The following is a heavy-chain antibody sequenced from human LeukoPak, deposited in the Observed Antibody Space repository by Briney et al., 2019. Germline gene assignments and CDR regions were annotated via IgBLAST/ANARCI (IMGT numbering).Heavy chain of an antibody. J-gene: IGHJ4*02. D-gene: IGHD3-10*01. Sequence: PGGSLRLSCTASGFTFSDYYMTWIRQAPGKGLERVSSISSSSSYIYYADSVKGRFTISRDNAKNSLYLQMNSLRAEDTAVYYCARDAPYYGSGSYHPDWGQGTLVTVSS. CDR3: ARDAPYYGSGSYHPD. CDR2: ISSSSSYI. V-gene: IGHV3-11*06. CDR1: GFTFSDYY.